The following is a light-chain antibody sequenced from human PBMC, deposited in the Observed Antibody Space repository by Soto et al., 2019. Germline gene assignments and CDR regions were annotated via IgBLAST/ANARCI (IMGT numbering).Light chain of an antibody. J-gene: IGKJ1*01. CDR2: DAP. V-gene: IGKV1-5*01. CDR1: QSISSW. Sequence: DIQMTQSPSTLSATAGDRVTITCRASQSISSWLAWYQHKPGKAPKLLIYDAPNLDSGVPSRFSGSGSGTEFSLTINSLQPDDFATYYCQQYNSYPWTFGQGTKVDIK. CDR3: QQYNSYPWT.